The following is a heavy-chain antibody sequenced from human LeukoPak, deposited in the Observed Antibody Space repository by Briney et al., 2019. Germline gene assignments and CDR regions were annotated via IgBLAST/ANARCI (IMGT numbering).Heavy chain of an antibody. V-gene: IGHV5-10-1*01. D-gene: IGHD3-10*01. CDR1: GYSFTSYW. J-gene: IGHJ5*02. Sequence: GESLKISCKGSGYSFTSYWISWVRQMPGKGLGWMGRIDPSDSYTNYSPSFQGHVTISADKPISTAYLQWSSLKASDTAMYYCARLRGNWFDPWGQGTLVTVSS. CDR2: IDPSDSYT. CDR3: ARLRGNWFDP.